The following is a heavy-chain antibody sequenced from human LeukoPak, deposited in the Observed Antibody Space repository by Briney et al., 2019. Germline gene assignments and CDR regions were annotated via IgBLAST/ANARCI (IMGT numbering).Heavy chain of an antibody. Sequence: SETLYLTCTGTGGSISGDYLSWIREPPGKGPEWIGYIYYSGSTNYNPSLKSRVTISVDTSKNQFSLKMNSVTAADTAVYYCARLASSGWSHCDYWGQGTLVTVSS. CDR3: ARLASSGWSHCDY. CDR2: IYYSGST. V-gene: IGHV4-59*08. D-gene: IGHD6-19*01. CDR1: GGSISGDY. J-gene: IGHJ4*02.